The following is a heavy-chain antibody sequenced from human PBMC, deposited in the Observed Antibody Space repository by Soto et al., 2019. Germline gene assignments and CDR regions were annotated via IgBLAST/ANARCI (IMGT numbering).Heavy chain of an antibody. CDR3: ARWGPAAGTRNFDY. CDR1: GGSISSSSYY. V-gene: IGHV4-39*01. J-gene: IGHJ4*02. D-gene: IGHD6-13*01. Sequence: QLQLQESGPGLVKPSETLSLTCTVSGGSISSSSYYWGWIRQPPGKGLEWIGSIYYSGSTYYNPSLKSRVTISVDTSKNQFSLKLSSVTAADTAVYYCARWGPAAGTRNFDYWGQGTLVTVSS. CDR2: IYYSGST.